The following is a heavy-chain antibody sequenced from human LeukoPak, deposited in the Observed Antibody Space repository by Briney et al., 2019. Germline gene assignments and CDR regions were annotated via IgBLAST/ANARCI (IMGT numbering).Heavy chain of an antibody. V-gene: IGHV4-31*03. CDR1: GGSISSSNYY. Sequence: SETLSLTCTVSGGSISSSNYYWGWIRQHPGKGLEWIGYIYYSGSTYYNPSLKSRVTISVDTSKNQFSLKLSSVTAADTAVYYCARGRGYKLDYWGQGTLVTVSS. CDR2: IYYSGST. D-gene: IGHD5-18*01. J-gene: IGHJ4*02. CDR3: ARGRGYKLDY.